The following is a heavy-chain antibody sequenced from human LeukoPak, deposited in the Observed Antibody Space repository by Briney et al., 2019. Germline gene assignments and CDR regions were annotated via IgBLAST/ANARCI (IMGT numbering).Heavy chain of an antibody. CDR3: ARECSGGSCYLGGAFDI. V-gene: IGHV3-21*01. CDR1: GFTFSSYS. D-gene: IGHD2-15*01. J-gene: IGHJ3*02. Sequence: GGSLRLSCAASGFTFSSYSMNWVRQAPGKGLEWVSSISSSSSYIYYADSVKGRFTFSRDNAKNSLYLQVNSLRAEDTAVYYCARECSGGSCYLGGAFDIWGQGTMVTVSS. CDR2: ISSSSSYI.